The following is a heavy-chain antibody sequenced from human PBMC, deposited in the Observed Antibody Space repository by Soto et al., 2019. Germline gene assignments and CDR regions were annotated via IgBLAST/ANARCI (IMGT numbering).Heavy chain of an antibody. CDR3: ATECSSTSCPGGAFDI. J-gene: IGHJ3*02. V-gene: IGHV3-23*01. D-gene: IGHD2-2*01. CDR1: GFTFSSYA. CDR2: ISGSGGST. Sequence: GGSLRLSCAASGFTFSSYAMSWVRQAPGKGLEWVSAISGSGGSTYYADSVKGRFTISRDNSKNTLYLQMNSLRAEDTAVYYCATECSSTSCPGGAFDIWGQGTMVTVSS.